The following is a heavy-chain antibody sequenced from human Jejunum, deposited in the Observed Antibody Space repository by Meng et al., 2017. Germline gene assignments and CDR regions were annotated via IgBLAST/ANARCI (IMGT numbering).Heavy chain of an antibody. J-gene: IGHJ1*01. D-gene: IGHD3-22*01. CDR3: ARVGYYDSSGYYAYFQH. CDR1: GFTLSDHW. CDR2: INSDGRDT. Sequence: VQLVEAAGGLFQPGGSLRLSCAASGFTLSDHWMHWVRQAPGKGLVWVSRINSDGRDTSYADSVKGRFTISRDNAKNTLYLQMNSLRDDDTAVYYCARVGYYDSSGYYAYFQHWGQGALVTVSS. V-gene: IGHV3-74*01.